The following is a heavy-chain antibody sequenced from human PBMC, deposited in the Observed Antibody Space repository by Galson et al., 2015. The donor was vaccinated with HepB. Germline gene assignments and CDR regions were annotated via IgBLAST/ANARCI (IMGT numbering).Heavy chain of an antibody. CDR3: ARSRYSSSSGRAFDI. J-gene: IGHJ3*02. Sequence: PALVKPTQTLTLTCTFSGFSLSTSGMCVSWIRQPPGKALEWLARIDWDDDKYYSTSLKTRLTISKDTSKNQVVLTMTNMDPVDTATYYCARSRYSSSSGRAFDIWGQGTMVTVSS. D-gene: IGHD6-6*01. CDR1: GFSLSTSGMC. V-gene: IGHV2-70*11. CDR2: IDWDDDK.